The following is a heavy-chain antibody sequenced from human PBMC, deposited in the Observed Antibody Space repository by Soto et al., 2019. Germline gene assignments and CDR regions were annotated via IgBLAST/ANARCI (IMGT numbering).Heavy chain of an antibody. V-gene: IGHV4-31*03. D-gene: IGHD2-15*01. CDR2: ICSSGST. J-gene: IGHJ5*02. Sequence: QVQLQESGPGLVKPSQTLSLTCTVSGCSISSGGYYWRWIRQHPGKGLEWIGYICSSGSTYYNPSLMMRVTMTVGTPKNKFSLKLSSVISADTGVYYCAMDRCSGGSCYSGNWFEPWGEEALVTVSS. CDR1: GCSISSGGYY. CDR3: AMDRCSGGSCYSGNWFEP.